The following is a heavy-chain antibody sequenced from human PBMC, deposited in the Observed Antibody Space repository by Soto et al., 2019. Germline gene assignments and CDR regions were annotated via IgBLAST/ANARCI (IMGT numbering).Heavy chain of an antibody. CDR1: GYTFTSYG. CDR3: ARDDCRSNTTLEGADLDY. D-gene: IGHD2-2*01. Sequence: ASVKVSCKASGYTFTSYGISWVRQAPGQGLEWMGWISAYNGNTNYAQKLQGRVTMTTDTSTSTAYMELRSLRSDDTAVYYCARDDCRSNTTLEGADLDYWGQGTLVTVSS. CDR2: ISAYNGNT. V-gene: IGHV1-18*01. J-gene: IGHJ4*02.